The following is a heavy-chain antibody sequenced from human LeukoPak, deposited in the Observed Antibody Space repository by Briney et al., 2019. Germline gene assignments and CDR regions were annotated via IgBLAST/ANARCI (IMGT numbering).Heavy chain of an antibody. V-gene: IGHV4-34*01. J-gene: IGHJ4*02. CDR2: INHSGST. CDR3: ARGRRYSSSWYDY. CDR1: GGSFSGYY. D-gene: IGHD6-13*01. Sequence: PSGTLSLTCAVYGGSFSGYYWSWTRQPPGKGLEWIGEINHSGSTNYNPSLKSRVTISVDTSKNQFSLKLSSVTAADTAVYYCARGRRYSSSWYDYWGQGTLVTVSS.